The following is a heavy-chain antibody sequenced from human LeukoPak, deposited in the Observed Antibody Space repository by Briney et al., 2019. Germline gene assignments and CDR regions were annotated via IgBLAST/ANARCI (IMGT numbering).Heavy chain of an antibody. CDR3: AKSGYNRFDY. V-gene: IGHV3-23*01. Sequence: GGSLRLSCAASGFTFSSYVMSWVRQAPGKGLEWVSSITGSGGIIYYADSVKGHFTISRDNSKNTLYLQMNSLRAEDTAVYYCAKSGYNRFDYWGQGTLVTVSS. CDR2: ITGSGGII. J-gene: IGHJ4*02. D-gene: IGHD5-24*01. CDR1: GFTFSSYV.